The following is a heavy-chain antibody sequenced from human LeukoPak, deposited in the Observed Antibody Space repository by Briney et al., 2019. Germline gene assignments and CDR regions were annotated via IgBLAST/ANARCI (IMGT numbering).Heavy chain of an antibody. CDR2: IYTSGST. D-gene: IGHD3-10*01. V-gene: IGHV4-4*07. J-gene: IGHJ4*02. CDR1: GGSISSYY. CDR3: AREKDVTLSGSYYPFDY. Sequence: PSETLSLTCTVSGGSISSYYWSWIRQPAGKGLEWIGRIYTSGSTNYNPSLKSRVTMSVDTSKNQFSLKLSSVTAADTAVYYCAREKDVTLSGSYYPFDYWGQGTLVTVSS.